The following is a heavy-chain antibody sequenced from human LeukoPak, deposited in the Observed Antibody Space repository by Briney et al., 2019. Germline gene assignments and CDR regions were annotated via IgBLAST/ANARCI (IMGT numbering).Heavy chain of an antibody. CDR1: GGSFSGYY. D-gene: IGHD2-2*01. CDR3: ARGRTQPAYQLLYFDY. Sequence: KTSETLSLTCAVYGGSFSGYYWSWIRQPPGKGLEWIGEINHSGSTNYNPSLKSRVTISVDTSKNQFSLKLSSVTATDTAVYYCARGRTQPAYQLLYFDYWGQGTLVTVSS. V-gene: IGHV4-34*01. J-gene: IGHJ4*02. CDR2: INHSGST.